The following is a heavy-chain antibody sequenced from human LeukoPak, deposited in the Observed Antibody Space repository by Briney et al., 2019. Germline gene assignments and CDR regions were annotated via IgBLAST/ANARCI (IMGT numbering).Heavy chain of an antibody. J-gene: IGHJ4*02. CDR2: ISAYNGNT. V-gene: IGHV1-18*01. CDR1: GYTFTSYG. D-gene: IGHD3-22*01. CDR3: AREGYYYDSSGYFFCFDY. Sequence: ASVKVSCKASGYTFTSYGISWVRQAPGQGLEWMGWISAYNGNTNYAQKLQGRVTMTTDTSTSTAYMELRSLRSDDTAVYYCAREGYYYDSSGYFFCFDYWGQGTLVTVSS.